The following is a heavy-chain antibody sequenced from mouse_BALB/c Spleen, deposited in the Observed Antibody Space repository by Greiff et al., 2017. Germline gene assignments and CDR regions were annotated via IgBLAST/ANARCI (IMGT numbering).Heavy chain of an antibody. D-gene: IGHD1-1*01. Sequence: EVKLEESGPGLVKPSQSLSLTCSVTGYSITSGYYWNWIRQFPGNKLEWMGYISYDGSNNYNPSLKNRISITRDTSKNQFFLKLNSVTTEDTATYYCAHYYGSSTDWYFDVWGAGTTVTVSS. V-gene: IGHV3-6*02. J-gene: IGHJ1*01. CDR1: GYSITSGYY. CDR3: AHYYGSSTDWYFDV. CDR2: ISYDGSN.